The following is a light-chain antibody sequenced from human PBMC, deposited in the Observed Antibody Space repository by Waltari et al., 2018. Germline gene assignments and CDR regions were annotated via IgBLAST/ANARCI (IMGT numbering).Light chain of an antibody. V-gene: IGLV2-14*03. Sequence: QSALTQPASVSGSPGQSITISCSGTSSDVGAYTYVSWYQQPPGKAPQLMIYDVNNRPSGVSNRFSGSKSGNTASLTISGLQAEDEADYYCSSYTSSNTIYVFGTGTKVTVL. CDR3: SSYTSSNTIYV. J-gene: IGLJ1*01. CDR2: DVN. CDR1: SSDVGAYTY.